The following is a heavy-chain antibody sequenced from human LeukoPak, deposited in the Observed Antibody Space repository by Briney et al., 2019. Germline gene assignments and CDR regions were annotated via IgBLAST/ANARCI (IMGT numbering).Heavy chain of an antibody. Sequence: GGSLRLSCAASGFTFSSYAMHWVRQAPGKGLEWVAVMSYDGSNRYYADSVKGRFTISRDNSKNTLYLQMNSLRAEDTAVYYCARRRYSGSYPFQHWSQGTLVTVSS. J-gene: IGHJ1*01. CDR2: MSYDGSNR. CDR3: ARRRYSGSYPFQH. D-gene: IGHD1-26*01. CDR1: GFTFSSYA. V-gene: IGHV3-30-3*01.